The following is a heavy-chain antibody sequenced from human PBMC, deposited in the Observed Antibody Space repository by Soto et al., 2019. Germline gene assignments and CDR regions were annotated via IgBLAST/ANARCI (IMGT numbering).Heavy chain of an antibody. D-gene: IGHD6-13*01. CDR2: ISAYNGNT. V-gene: IGHV1-18*04. CDR1: GYTFTSYG. Sequence: GASVKVSCKASGYTFTSYGISWVRQAPGQGLEWMGWISAYNGNTNYAQKLQGRVTMTTDTSTSTAYMELRSLRSDDTAVYYCAREGVQQRVGDTDYYYYGMDVWGQGTTVTVSS. CDR3: AREGVQQRVGDTDYYYYGMDV. J-gene: IGHJ6*02.